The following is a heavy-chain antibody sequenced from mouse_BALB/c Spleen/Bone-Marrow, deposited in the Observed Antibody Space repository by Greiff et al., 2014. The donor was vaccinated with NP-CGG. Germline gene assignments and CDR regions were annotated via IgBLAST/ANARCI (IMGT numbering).Heavy chain of an antibody. CDR1: GYTFTSYW. D-gene: IGHD1-1*01. V-gene: IGHV1-87*01. Sequence: QVQLKESGAELARPGASGKLSCKASGYTFTSYWMQWIKQRPGQGLEWIGAIYPGDGDTRFTQKFKGKATLTADKSSSTAYMQLSSLASEDSAVYYCARALHYYGSSYGAMDYWGQGTSVTVSS. CDR3: ARALHYYGSSYGAMDY. CDR2: IYPGDGDT. J-gene: IGHJ4*01.